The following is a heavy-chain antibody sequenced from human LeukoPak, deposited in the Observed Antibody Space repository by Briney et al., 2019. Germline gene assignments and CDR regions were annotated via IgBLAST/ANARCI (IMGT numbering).Heavy chain of an antibody. V-gene: IGHV1-8*01. J-gene: IGHJ5*02. CDR2: MNPNSGNT. CDR3: ARGNETVATKRPVRYNWFDP. D-gene: IGHD5-12*01. CDR1: GYTFTSYD. Sequence: ASVKVSCKASGYTFTSYDINWVRQATGQGLEWMGWMNPNSGNTGYAQKFQGRVTMTRNTSISTAYMELSSLRSEDTAVYYCARGNETVATKRPVRYNWFDPWGQGTLVTVSS.